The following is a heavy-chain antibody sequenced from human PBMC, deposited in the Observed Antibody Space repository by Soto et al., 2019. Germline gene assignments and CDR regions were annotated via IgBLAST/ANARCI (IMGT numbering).Heavy chain of an antibody. Sequence: GALRLSCSASGFTFSNYALHWVRQAPGKGLEYVSSIGTNGGSTFYADSVKGRFTISRDNSMNTLYLQMRSLRAEDTAAYYCVKPPACYIDSNAYYPIWDQETLVTTSS. D-gene: IGHD2-15*01. CDR1: GFTFSNYA. CDR3: VKPPACYIDSNAYYPI. CDR2: IGTNGGST. V-gene: IGHV3-64D*06. J-gene: IGHJ4*02.